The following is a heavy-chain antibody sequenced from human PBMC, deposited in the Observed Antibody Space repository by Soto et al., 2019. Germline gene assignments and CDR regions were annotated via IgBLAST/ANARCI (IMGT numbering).Heavy chain of an antibody. D-gene: IGHD1-1*01. CDR3: AKTPDDDDG. V-gene: IGHV3-21*02. J-gene: IGHJ4*02. Sequence: EVKLVESGGGLVKPGGSLRLSCAASGFMFSSQTMIWVRQAPGKGLEWLSSISTSGRDTYYADSVKGRFTISRDNAKNSLFLQMSSLRVEDTAVYYCAKTPDDDDGCGQGTLGTVAS. CDR1: GFMFSSQT. CDR2: ISTSGRDT.